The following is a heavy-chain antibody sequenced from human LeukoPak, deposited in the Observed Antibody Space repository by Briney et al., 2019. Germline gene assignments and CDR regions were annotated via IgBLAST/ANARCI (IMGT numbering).Heavy chain of an antibody. J-gene: IGHJ4*02. CDR3: AKDARRTSGWYFFDY. Sequence: PGESLRLSCAASGFAFSNQAMGWVRQASGKGLEWVSVISDSGDITYYADSVKGRFTISRDNSKNTLFLQMNSLKAEDTAVYYCAKDARRTSGWYFFDYWGQGTLVTVSS. D-gene: IGHD6-19*01. CDR2: ISDSGDIT. V-gene: IGHV3-23*01. CDR1: GFAFSNQA.